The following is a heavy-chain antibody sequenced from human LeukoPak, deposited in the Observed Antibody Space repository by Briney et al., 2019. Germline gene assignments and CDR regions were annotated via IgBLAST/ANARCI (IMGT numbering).Heavy chain of an antibody. V-gene: IGHV4-59*01. CDR1: GGSISGYS. D-gene: IGHD3-10*01. Sequence: PSETLSLTCTVSGGSISGYSWTWIRQPPGQGLEWIGYFHNSRTTSYNPSLTGRVIISVDTAMDQISLKLNSVTAADTAVYYCARGHLGLSPWGQGTVDTVSS. J-gene: IGHJ5*02. CDR3: ARGHLGLSP. CDR2: FHNSRTT.